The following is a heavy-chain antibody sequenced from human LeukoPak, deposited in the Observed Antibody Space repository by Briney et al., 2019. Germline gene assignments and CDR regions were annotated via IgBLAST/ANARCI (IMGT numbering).Heavy chain of an antibody. D-gene: IGHD3-10*01. Sequence: SVKVSSKASGGTFSSYAISWVRQAPGQGLEWMGGIIPIFGTANYAQKFQGRVTITADESTSTAYMELSSLRSEDTAVYYCARARVNYGSVDLDYWGQGTLVTVSS. CDR3: ARARVNYGSVDLDY. V-gene: IGHV1-69*13. CDR1: GGTFSSYA. CDR2: IIPIFGTA. J-gene: IGHJ4*02.